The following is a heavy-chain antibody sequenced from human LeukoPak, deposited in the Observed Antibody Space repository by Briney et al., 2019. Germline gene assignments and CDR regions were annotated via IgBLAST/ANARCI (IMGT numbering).Heavy chain of an antibody. CDR2: MSAYNGNT. CDR1: DYTFTTYG. CDR3: ARAVGDYYETSVFQAY. D-gene: IGHD3-22*01. Sequence: ASVTVSCTASDYTFTTYGISWVRQAPGQGLEWMGWMSAYNGNTNYAQKLQGRVTITTDTSTSTAYMEVSRLTSDDTALFYCARAVGDYYETSVFQAYWGQGTLVIVSS. J-gene: IGHJ4*02. V-gene: IGHV1-18*01.